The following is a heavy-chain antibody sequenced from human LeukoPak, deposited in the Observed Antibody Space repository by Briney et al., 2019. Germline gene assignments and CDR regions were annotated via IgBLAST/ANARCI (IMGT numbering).Heavy chain of an antibody. D-gene: IGHD3-3*01. CDR1: GYTFTSYG. J-gene: IGHJ4*02. Sequence: GASVKVSCKSSGYTFTSYGISWVRQAPGQGLEWMGWISAYNGNTNYAQKLQGRVTMTTDTSTSTAYMELRSLRSDDTAMYYCARDAVRFLEWLSLWGQGTLVTVSS. V-gene: IGHV1-18*01. CDR3: ARDAVRFLEWLSL. CDR2: ISAYNGNT.